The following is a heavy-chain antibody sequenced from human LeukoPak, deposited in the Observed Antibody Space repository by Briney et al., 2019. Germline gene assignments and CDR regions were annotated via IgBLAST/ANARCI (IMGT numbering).Heavy chain of an antibody. Sequence: GGSLRLSCAASGFTFGSHAMTWVRQAPGKGLEWVSGINGDGTNTYYADSVKGRFTVSRDNSKNTLYLQMNSLRANDTAVYFCAKEVTPYPQVITCFDYWGQGTLVTVSS. D-gene: IGHD3-22*01. CDR2: INGDGTNT. V-gene: IGHV3-23*01. CDR1: GFTFGSHA. CDR3: AKEVTPYPQVITCFDY. J-gene: IGHJ4*02.